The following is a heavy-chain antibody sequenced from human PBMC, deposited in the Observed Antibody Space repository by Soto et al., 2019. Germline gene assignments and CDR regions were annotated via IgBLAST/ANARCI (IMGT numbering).Heavy chain of an antibody. CDR2: VNPNSGNT. J-gene: IGHJ5*02. Sequence: ASVKVSCKTSGYTFTNYDIMWVRRVAGQGLEWMGWVNPNSGNTGYAQKFQDRVTMTRDRFISTAYMELRSLTYEDTAVYYCARGRRANFAPWGQGTLVTVAS. CDR3: ARGRRANFAP. D-gene: IGHD6-25*01. CDR1: GYTFTNYD. V-gene: IGHV1-8*01.